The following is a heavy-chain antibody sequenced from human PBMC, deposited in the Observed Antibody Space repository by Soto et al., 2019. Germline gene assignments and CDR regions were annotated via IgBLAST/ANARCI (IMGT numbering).Heavy chain of an antibody. CDR3: ARVSITMIVVVIGYFDY. Sequence: SVKVSCKASGGTFSSDSFSWVRQAPGQGLEWMGGIIPMFDTPIYAQKFQGRVTMTTDTSTSTAYMELRSLRSDDTAVYYCARVSITMIVVVIGYFDYWGQGTLVTVSS. J-gene: IGHJ4*02. CDR2: IIPMFDTP. CDR1: GGTFSSDS. D-gene: IGHD3-22*01. V-gene: IGHV1-69*05.